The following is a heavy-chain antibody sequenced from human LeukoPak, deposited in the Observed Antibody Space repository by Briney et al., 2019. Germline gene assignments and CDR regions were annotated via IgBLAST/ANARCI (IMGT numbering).Heavy chain of an antibody. D-gene: IGHD6-13*01. CDR3: PRRTYNSIWAVDY. Sequence: GESLKISCKGSGYGFTNYWITWVRQMPGKDLEWVGTIDPGDSATNYSPSFQGHVTISADKSISTAYLQWSSLEASDTAMYYCPRRTYNSIWAVDYWGRGTRVTVSS. J-gene: IGHJ4*02. V-gene: IGHV5-10-1*01. CDR1: GYGFTNYW. CDR2: IDPGDSAT.